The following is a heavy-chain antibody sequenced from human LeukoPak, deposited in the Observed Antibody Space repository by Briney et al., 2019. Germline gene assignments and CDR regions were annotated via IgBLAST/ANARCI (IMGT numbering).Heavy chain of an antibody. D-gene: IGHD3-16*01. V-gene: IGHV1-2*02. Sequence: ASVKVSCKASGYTFTDYYSHWVRQAPGQGLEWMGWINPHSGGTNYAQKFQGRVTMTRDTSITTAYMELNRLRSDDTAVYYCARAYTSPNGPYWGQGILVTVSS. CDR3: ARAYTSPNGPY. CDR1: GYTFTDYY. CDR2: INPHSGGT. J-gene: IGHJ4*02.